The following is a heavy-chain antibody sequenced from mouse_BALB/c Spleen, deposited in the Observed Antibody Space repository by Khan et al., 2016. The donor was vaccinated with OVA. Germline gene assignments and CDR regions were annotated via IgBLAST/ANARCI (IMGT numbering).Heavy chain of an antibody. CDR3: ARAYYGNYGEAMDY. D-gene: IGHD2-10*01. Sequence: QVQLKESGPGLVAPSQSLSITCTASGFSLTGYGVNWVRQPPGKGLEWLGMIWGDGSTNYNSALKYRMSISKDNSTSQAFLKMNSLQTDDTASYYSARAYYGNYGEAMDYWGQGTSVTVSS. V-gene: IGHV2-6-7*01. CDR1: GFSLTGYG. CDR2: IWGDGST. J-gene: IGHJ4*01.